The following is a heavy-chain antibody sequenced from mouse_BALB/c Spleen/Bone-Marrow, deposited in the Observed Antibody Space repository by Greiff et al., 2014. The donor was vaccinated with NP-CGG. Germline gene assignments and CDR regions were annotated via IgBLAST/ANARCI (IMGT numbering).Heavy chain of an antibody. CDR2: IWAGGST. J-gene: IGHJ4*01. V-gene: IGHV2-9*02. CDR1: GFSLTSYG. CDR3: ARDGVYGSHYYAMDY. Sequence: QVQLKQSGPGLVAPSQSLSITCTVSGFSLTSYGVHWVRQPPGEGLEWLGVIWAGGSTNYNSALMSRLSISKDNSKSQVFLKMNSLQTDDTAMYYCARDGVYGSHYYAMDYWGQGTSVTVSS. D-gene: IGHD1-1*02.